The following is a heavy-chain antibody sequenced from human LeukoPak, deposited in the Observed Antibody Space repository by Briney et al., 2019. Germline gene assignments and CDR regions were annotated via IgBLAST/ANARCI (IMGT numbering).Heavy chain of an antibody. V-gene: IGHV4-59*01. CDR2: MYYSGTT. Sequence: SETLSLTCTVSGGSISSYYWSWIRQPPGKGLEWIGYMYYSGTTNYNPFLTSRVTISVDTSKNQFSLKLTSVTAADTAVYYCTRGPITRGAFDIWGQGTMVTVSS. CDR1: GGSISSYY. D-gene: IGHD3-10*01. CDR3: TRGPITRGAFDI. J-gene: IGHJ3*02.